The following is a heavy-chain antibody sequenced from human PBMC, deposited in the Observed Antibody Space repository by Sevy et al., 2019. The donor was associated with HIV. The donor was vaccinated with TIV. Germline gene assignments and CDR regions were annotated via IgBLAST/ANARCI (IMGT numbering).Heavy chain of an antibody. CDR1: SGSISSSTYY. V-gene: IGHV4-39*01. J-gene: IGHJ4*02. Sequence: SETLSLTCTVSSGSISSSTYYWAWIRQPPGKGLEWIGSIFYSGSPYYNPSLQSRLTISVDTSKNQFSRKLSSVTAADTAVYYCASHNYSDRSGYYYPVWFDYWGRGTLVTVSS. D-gene: IGHD3-22*01. CDR3: ASHNYSDRSGYYYPVWFDY. CDR2: IFYSGSP.